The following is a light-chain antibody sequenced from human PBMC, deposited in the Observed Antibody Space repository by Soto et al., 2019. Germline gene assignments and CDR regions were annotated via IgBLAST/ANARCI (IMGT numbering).Light chain of an antibody. J-gene: IGLJ2*01. CDR2: DSD. CDR3: GAWDGSLSVVL. Sequence: QSVLTQPPSVSAAPGQKVTISCSGSSANIGSNYVSGYQQLPGTAPKLVIYDSDRRPSEIPDRFSGSKSGTSATLDITGLQTGDEADYYCGAWDGSLSVVLFGGGTKLTVL. CDR1: SANIGSNY. V-gene: IGLV1-51*01.